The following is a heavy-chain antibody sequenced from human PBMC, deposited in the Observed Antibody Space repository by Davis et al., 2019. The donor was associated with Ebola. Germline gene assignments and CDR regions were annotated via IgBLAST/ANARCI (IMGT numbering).Heavy chain of an antibody. J-gene: IGHJ4*02. CDR3: ARARYYFDY. V-gene: IGHV4-59*01. CDR1: GCSISSYY. CDR2: IYYSGST. Sequence: SDTLSLTCTVSGCSISSYYWSWIRQPPGKGLERIGYIYYSGSTKYNPSLTSRVTISVDTSKNQFSLKLSSVTAADTAVYYCARARYYFDYWGQGTLVTVSS.